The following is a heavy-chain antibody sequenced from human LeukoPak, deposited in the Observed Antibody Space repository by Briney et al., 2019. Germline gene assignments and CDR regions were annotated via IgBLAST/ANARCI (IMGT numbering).Heavy chain of an antibody. V-gene: IGHV3-30*18. CDR3: AKDSSTGWYYFDY. CDR2: ISYDESNK. Sequence: PGKSLTLSCAASGFTLRSHGMHWVRRAPGKGLEWVAVISYDESNKHYADSVKGRFTISRDTSRNTLYLQMDGLRAEDTALYYCAKDSSTGWYYFDYWGQGTVVTVSS. J-gene: IGHJ4*02. CDR1: GFTLRSHG. D-gene: IGHD2-2*01.